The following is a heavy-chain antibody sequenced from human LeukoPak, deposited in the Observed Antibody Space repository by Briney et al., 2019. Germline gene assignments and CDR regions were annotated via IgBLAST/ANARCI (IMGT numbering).Heavy chain of an antibody. J-gene: IGHJ4*02. CDR2: IWYDGSNK. V-gene: IGHV3-33*01. CDR3: ARDLTGTSPFDY. CDR1: GFTFSSYG. D-gene: IGHD1-20*01. Sequence: GGSLRLPCAAPGFTFSSYGMHWVRQAPGKGLEWVAVIWYDGSNKYYADSVKGRFTISRDNSKNTLYLQMNSLRAEDTAVYYCARDLTGTSPFDYWGQGTLVTVSS.